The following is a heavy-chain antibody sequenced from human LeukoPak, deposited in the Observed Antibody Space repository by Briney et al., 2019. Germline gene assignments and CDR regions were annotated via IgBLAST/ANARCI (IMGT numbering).Heavy chain of an antibody. CDR3: ARDLFSIAVAGDY. Sequence: GGSLRLSCAASGFTFSSYSMNWVRQAPGKGLEWVSSISSSSSYIYYADSVKGRFTISRDNAKNSLYLQMNSLRAADTAVYYCARDLFSIAVAGDYWGQGTLVTVSS. J-gene: IGHJ4*02. V-gene: IGHV3-21*01. CDR1: GFTFSSYS. CDR2: ISSSSSYI. D-gene: IGHD6-19*01.